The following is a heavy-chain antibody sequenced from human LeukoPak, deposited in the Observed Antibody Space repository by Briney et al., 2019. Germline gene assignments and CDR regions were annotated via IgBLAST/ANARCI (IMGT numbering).Heavy chain of an antibody. Sequence: GGSLRLSCAASGFTFSSYSMNWVRQAPGKGLVWVSRIHSDGSSTSYADSVRGRFTISRDDAKSTLYLQMNSLRAEDTAVYYCARSGWPYYFDYWGQGTLVTVSS. D-gene: IGHD3-22*01. CDR1: GFTFSSYS. CDR3: ARSGWPYYFDY. J-gene: IGHJ4*02. V-gene: IGHV3-74*01. CDR2: IHSDGSST.